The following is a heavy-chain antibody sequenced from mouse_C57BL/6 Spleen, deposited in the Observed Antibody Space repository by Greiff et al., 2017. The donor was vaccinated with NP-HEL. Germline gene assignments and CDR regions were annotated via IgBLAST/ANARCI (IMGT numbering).Heavy chain of an antibody. D-gene: IGHD1-1*01. Sequence: QVQLKQPGTELVKPGASVKLSCKASGYTFTSYWMHWVKQRPGQGLEWIGNINPSNGGTNYNEKFKSKATLTVDKSSSTAYMQLSSLTSEDSAVYYCARSRGYYYGSSPYAMDYWGQGTSVTVSS. V-gene: IGHV1-53*01. J-gene: IGHJ4*01. CDR2: INPSNGGT. CDR3: ARSRGYYYGSSPYAMDY. CDR1: GYTFTSYW.